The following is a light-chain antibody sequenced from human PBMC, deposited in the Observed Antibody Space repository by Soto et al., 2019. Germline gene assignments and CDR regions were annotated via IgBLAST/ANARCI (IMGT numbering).Light chain of an antibody. J-gene: IGKJ5*01. CDR1: QDINIY. Sequence: DIQMTQSPSSLFASVGDRVTITCQATQDINIYLNWYQQKPGKAPNLLIYDASNLEIGVPSRFSGSGSGTHFTFTISSLQTEDIGTYYCQQYDILPITFGRGTRPEI. CDR2: DAS. CDR3: QQYDILPIT. V-gene: IGKV1-33*01.